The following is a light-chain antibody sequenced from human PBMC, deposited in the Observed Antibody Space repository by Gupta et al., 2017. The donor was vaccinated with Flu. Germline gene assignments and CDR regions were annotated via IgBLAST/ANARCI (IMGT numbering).Light chain of an antibody. Sequence: DIQMTQSPSSLSASVGDRVTITCQASQDISSFLNWYQQKPGKVPRLLIYDAYNRETGVTSRFSGGGYGKNFSLSITDRQQEDFATYYCQQYDHLPVFTFGHGTRVEMK. V-gene: IGKV1-33*01. CDR3: QQYDHLPVFT. CDR1: QDISSF. J-gene: IGKJ3*01. CDR2: DAY.